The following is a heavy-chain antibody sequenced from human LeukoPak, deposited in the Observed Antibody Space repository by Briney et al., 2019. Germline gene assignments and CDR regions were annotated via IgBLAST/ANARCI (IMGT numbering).Heavy chain of an antibody. CDR1: GFTFSSYW. Sequence: GGSLRLSCAASGFTFSSYWMSWVRQAPGKGLEWVANIKQDGSERYCVDSVKGRFTISRDNAKNSLYLQMNSLRAEDTAVYYCARIQYSTSLPIDYWGQGTLVTVSS. CDR2: IKQDGSER. CDR3: ARIQYSTSLPIDY. D-gene: IGHD6-6*01. J-gene: IGHJ4*02. V-gene: IGHV3-7*01.